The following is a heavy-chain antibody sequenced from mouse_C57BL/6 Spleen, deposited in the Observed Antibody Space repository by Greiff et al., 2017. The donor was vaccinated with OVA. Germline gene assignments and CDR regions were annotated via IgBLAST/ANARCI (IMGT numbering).Heavy chain of an antibody. V-gene: IGHV1-61*01. CDR1: GYTFTSYW. CDR3: AREGY. CDR2: IYPSDSET. Sequence: QVQLQQPGAELVRPGSSVKLSKASGYTFTSYWMDWVKQRPGQGLEWIGNIYPSDSETHYNQKFKDKATLTVDKSSSTAYMQLSSLTSEDSAVYYCAREGYWGQGTTLTVSS. J-gene: IGHJ2*01.